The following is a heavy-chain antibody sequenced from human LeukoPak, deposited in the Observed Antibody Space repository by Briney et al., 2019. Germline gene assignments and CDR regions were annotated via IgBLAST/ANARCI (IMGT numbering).Heavy chain of an antibody. J-gene: IGHJ6*02. CDR1: GYTFTGYY. V-gene: IGHV1-2*02. D-gene: IGHD6-19*01. CDR2: INPNSGGT. Sequence: GASVKVSCKASGYTFTGYYMHWVRQAPGQGLEWMGWINPNSGGTNYAQKFQGRVTMTRDTSISTAYMELSRLRSDDTAVYYSARESLPIRSSGWYGGTYYYYYGMDVWGQGTTVTVSS. CDR3: ARESLPIRSSGWYGGTYYYYYGMDV.